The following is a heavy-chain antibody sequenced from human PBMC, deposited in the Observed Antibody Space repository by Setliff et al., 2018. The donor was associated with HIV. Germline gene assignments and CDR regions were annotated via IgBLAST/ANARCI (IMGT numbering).Heavy chain of an antibody. Sequence: PSETLSLTCTVSGGSIGSHYWSWIRQPPGKGLEWIASIYYSDNINYNPSLKSRVTISVDTSKNQFSLKLSSVTAADTAFYYCARMTAMAGTGWFDPWGQGTLVTVS. V-gene: IGHV4-59*11. CDR3: ARMTAMAGTGWFDP. J-gene: IGHJ5*02. D-gene: IGHD6-19*01. CDR1: GGSIGSHY. CDR2: IYYSDNI.